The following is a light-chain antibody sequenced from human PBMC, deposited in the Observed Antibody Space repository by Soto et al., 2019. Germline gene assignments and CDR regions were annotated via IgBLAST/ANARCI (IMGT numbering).Light chain of an antibody. V-gene: IGLV1-44*01. CDR3: AAWDDSLNGGGVI. CDR1: SSNLRSNT. J-gene: IGLJ2*01. CDR2: SND. Sequence: QPVLTQPPSASGTPGQRVTISCSGTSSNLRSNTVNWYQQFPGTVPKLLIYSNDQRPSGVPDRFSGSKSGTSASLAISGLQSEDEADDYCAAWDDSLNGGGVIFGGGTKLTVL.